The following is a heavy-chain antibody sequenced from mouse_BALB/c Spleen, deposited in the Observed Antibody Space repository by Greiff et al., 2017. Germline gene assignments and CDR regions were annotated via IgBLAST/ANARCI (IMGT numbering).Heavy chain of an antibody. Sequence: VMLVESGPGLVAPSQSLSITCTVSGFSLTSYGVHWVRQPPGKGLEWLGVIWAGGSTNYKSALMSRLSTSKDNSKSQVFLKMNSLQTDDTAMYYCARGSSYFAYWGQGTLVTVSA. CDR1: GFSLTSYG. CDR3: ARGSSYFAY. V-gene: IGHV2-9*02. CDR2: IWAGGST. D-gene: IGHD1-1*01. J-gene: IGHJ3*01.